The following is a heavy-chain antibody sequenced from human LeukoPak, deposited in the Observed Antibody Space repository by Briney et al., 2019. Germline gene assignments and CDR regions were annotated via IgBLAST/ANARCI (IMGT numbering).Heavy chain of an antibody. V-gene: IGHV4-39*01. Sequence: SETQSLTCTVSGGSISSSSYYWGWIRQPPGKGLEWIGSIYYSGSTYYNPSLKSRVTISVDTSKNQFSLKLSSVTAADTAVYYCARSGYSSGWYYFDYWGQGTLVTVSS. CDR1: GGSISSSSYY. J-gene: IGHJ4*02. CDR3: ARSGYSSGWYYFDY. CDR2: IYYSGST. D-gene: IGHD6-19*01.